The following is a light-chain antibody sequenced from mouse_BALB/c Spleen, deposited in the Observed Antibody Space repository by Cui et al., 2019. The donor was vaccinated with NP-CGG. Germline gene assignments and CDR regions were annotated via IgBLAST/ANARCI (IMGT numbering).Light chain of an antibody. CDR2: STN. V-gene: IGLV1*01. CDR1: TGAVTTSNY. J-gene: IGLJ1*01. Sequence: QAVVTQESALTTSPGVTVTLTCRPSTGAVTTSNYANWVQEKPDHLLTSIIGSTNNRAPGVHARFSGSLIGDKAALTITGAQTEDEAIYFCALWYSNHWVFGGGTKLTVL. CDR3: ALWYSNHWV.